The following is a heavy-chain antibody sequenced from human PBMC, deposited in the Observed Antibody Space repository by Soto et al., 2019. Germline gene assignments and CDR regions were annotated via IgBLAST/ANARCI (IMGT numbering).Heavy chain of an antibody. J-gene: IGHJ6*02. V-gene: IGHV4-30-4*01. D-gene: IGHD6-13*01. CDR2: IYYSGST. CDR3: ARDRGIAAAGIYYYYYGMDV. CDR1: GGSISSGDYY. Sequence: QVQLQESGPGLVKPSQTLSLTCTVSGGSISSGDYYWSWIRQPPGKGLVWIGYIYYSGSTYYNPSLKSRVTISVDTSKNQFSLKLSSVTAADTAVYYCARDRGIAAAGIYYYYYGMDVWGQGTTVNVSS.